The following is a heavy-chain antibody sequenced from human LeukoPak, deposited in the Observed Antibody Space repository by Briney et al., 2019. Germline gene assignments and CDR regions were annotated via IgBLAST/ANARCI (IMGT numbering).Heavy chain of an antibody. CDR1: GFTFSSYE. V-gene: IGHV3-48*03. Sequence: PGGSLRLSCAASGFTFSSYEMNWVRQAPGKGLEWVLYISSGGNTIYYADSVKGRFTISRDNAKNSLYLQMNSLRAEDTAVYYCAREGTAMVSFDYWGQETLVTVSS. CDR3: AREGTAMVSFDY. J-gene: IGHJ4*02. CDR2: ISSGGNTI. D-gene: IGHD5-18*01.